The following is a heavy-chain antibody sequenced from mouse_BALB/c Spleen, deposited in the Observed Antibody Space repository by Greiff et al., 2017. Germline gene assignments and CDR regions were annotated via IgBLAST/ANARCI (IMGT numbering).Heavy chain of an antibody. CDR2: IWAGGST. CDR3: ARGYYGSRSNYYAMDY. CDR1: GFSLTSYG. V-gene: IGHV2-9*02. D-gene: IGHD1-1*01. Sequence: VKLMESGPGLVAPSQSLSITCTVSGFSLTSYGVHWVRQPPGKGLEWLGVIWAGGSTNYNSALMSRLSISKDNSKSQVFLKMNSLQTDDTAMYYCARGYYGSRSNYYAMDYWGQGTSVTVSS. J-gene: IGHJ4*01.